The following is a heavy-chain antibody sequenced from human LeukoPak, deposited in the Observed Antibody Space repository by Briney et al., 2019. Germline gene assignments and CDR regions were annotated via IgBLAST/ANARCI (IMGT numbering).Heavy chain of an antibody. CDR1: GGSISSSSYY. CDR3: ARADYSSTWSHDYYYMDV. V-gene: IGHV4-39*07. J-gene: IGHJ6*03. CDR2: IYYSGST. Sequence: SETLSLTCTVSGGSISSSSYYWGWIRQPPGKGVEWIGSIYYSGSTYYNPSPKSRVTISVDTSKNQFSLKLSSVTAADTAVYYCARADYSSTWSHDYYYMDVWGKGTTVTVSS. D-gene: IGHD6-13*01.